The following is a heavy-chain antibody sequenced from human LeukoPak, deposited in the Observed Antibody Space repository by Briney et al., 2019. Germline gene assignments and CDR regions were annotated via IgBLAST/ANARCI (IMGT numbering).Heavy chain of an antibody. CDR3: ARGNSGNYYHYFDY. Sequence: SETLSLTCSVFGDSISGYYWSWLRQPPGKGLEWIAWIFYTGRTNYNPSLKSRVSISVDTSKNHLPLKLSSVTAADTAVYYCARGNSGNYYHYFDYWGQGTLVTVSS. D-gene: IGHD1-26*01. CDR2: IFYTGRT. CDR1: GDSISGYY. J-gene: IGHJ4*02. V-gene: IGHV4-59*08.